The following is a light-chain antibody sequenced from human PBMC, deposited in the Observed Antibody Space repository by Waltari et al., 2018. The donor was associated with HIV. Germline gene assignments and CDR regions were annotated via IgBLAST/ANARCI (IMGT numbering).Light chain of an antibody. CDR1: ALPNQY. J-gene: IGLJ2*01. CDR2: KDS. CDR3: QSADSSGTYVL. V-gene: IGLV3-25*03. Sequence: SYELTQPPSVSVSPGQTARITCSGDALPNQYAYWYQRKPGKAPVLVIYKDSERPSGSPERFAGSSSGTTVTLTISGVQAEDEADYYCQSADSSGTYVLFGGGTKLTVL.